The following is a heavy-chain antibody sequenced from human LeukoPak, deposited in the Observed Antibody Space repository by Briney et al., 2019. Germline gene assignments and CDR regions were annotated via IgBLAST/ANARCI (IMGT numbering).Heavy chain of an antibody. D-gene: IGHD2-2*01. CDR2: IYTSGST. CDR3: ARDEDCSSTSCSFDY. CDR1: GGSISSGSYY. Sequence: SETLSLTCTVSGGSISSGSYYWSWLRQPAGKGLEWIGRIYTSGSTNYNPSLKSRVTISVDTSKNQFSLKLSSVTAADTAVYYCARDEDCSSTSCSFDYWGQGTLVTVSS. J-gene: IGHJ4*02. V-gene: IGHV4-61*02.